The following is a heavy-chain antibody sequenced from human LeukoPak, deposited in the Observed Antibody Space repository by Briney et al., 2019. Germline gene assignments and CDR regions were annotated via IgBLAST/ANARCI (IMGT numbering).Heavy chain of an antibody. J-gene: IGHJ3*02. Sequence: GGSLRLSCSASGLSFSNYAMQWVRQAPGKGLEYVSGISSDGGRTHYVDSVKGRFTISRDNSENTLYLQMSSLRAEDTAVFYCVKCGGGSCYNPIDIWGQGTMVTVSS. CDR3: VKCGGGSCYNPIDI. CDR1: GLSFSNYA. D-gene: IGHD2-15*01. V-gene: IGHV3-64D*09. CDR2: ISSDGGRT.